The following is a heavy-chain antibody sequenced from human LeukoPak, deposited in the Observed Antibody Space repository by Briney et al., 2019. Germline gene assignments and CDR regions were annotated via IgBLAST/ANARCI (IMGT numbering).Heavy chain of an antibody. Sequence: SETLSLTCTVSGGSISSYYWSWIRQPPGKGLEWIGRIYTSGSTNYNPSLNSRVTMSVDTSNNQFSLKLSSATAADPAVYYCASNYYYDSSGYSSEYFQHWGQGTLVTVSS. CDR2: IYTSGST. CDR1: GGSISSYY. J-gene: IGHJ1*01. CDR3: ASNYYYDSSGYSSEYFQH. V-gene: IGHV4-4*07. D-gene: IGHD3-22*01.